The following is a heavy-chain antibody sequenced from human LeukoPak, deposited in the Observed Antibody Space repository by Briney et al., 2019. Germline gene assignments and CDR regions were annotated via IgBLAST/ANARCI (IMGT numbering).Heavy chain of an antibody. J-gene: IGHJ4*02. CDR3: ARGTWNANFDY. CDR2: INHSGST. Sequence: SETLSLTWAVYGGSFSGYYWSWIRQPPGKGLEWIGEINHSGSTNYNPSLKSRVTISVDTSKNQFSLKLSSVTAADTAVYYCARGTWNANFDYWGQGTLVTVSS. V-gene: IGHV4-34*01. D-gene: IGHD1-1*01. CDR1: GGSFSGYY.